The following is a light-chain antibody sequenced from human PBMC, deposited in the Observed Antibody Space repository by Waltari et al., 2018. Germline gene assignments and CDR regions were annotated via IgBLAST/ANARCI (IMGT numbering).Light chain of an antibody. V-gene: IGLV2-14*01. CDR3: SSYTNSSTWV. Sequence: QSALTQPASVSASPGQSVTISCTGTSSDIGNYNHFSWYQQHPGKAPKLIIFEVYDRPSGVSDRFSASKSANTASLTISGLQAEDEADYYCSSYTNSSTWVFGGGTSLTVL. CDR2: EVY. J-gene: IGLJ3*02. CDR1: SSDIGNYNH.